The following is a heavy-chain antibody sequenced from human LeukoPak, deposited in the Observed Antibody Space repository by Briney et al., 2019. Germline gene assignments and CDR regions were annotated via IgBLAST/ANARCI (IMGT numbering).Heavy chain of an antibody. V-gene: IGHV3-23*01. J-gene: IGHJ4*02. CDR3: AKDISGYYRPFDY. CDR2: ISGSGSHT. CDR1: GFTFSSYS. D-gene: IGHD3-22*01. Sequence: PPGGSLRLSCAASGFTFSSYSMNWVRQAPGKGLEWVSSISGSGSHTYHADSVKGRFTISRDNSKNTLYLQMNSLRAEDTAVYYCAKDISGYYRPFDYWGQGTLVTVSS.